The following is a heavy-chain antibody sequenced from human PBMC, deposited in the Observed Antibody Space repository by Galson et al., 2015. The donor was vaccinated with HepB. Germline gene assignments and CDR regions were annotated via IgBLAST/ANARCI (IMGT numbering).Heavy chain of an antibody. CDR2: ISPNSGGT. CDR1: GYSFTNYY. CDR3: ATNGGKYTSSSVY. J-gene: IGHJ4*02. D-gene: IGHD6-6*01. Sequence: SVKVSCKASGYSFTNYYMHWVRQAPGQGLEWMGWISPNSGGTNYAQKFQGRVTMTRDTSITTVYMELSSLRSDDTAVYYCATNGGKYTSSSVYWGQGTLVTVSS. V-gene: IGHV1-2*02.